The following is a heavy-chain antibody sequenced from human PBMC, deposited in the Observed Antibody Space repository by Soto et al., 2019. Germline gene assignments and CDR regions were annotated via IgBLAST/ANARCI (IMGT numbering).Heavy chain of an antibody. CDR1: GFTFRNYA. Sequence: GGSLRLSCSPSGFTFRNYARVWVRQGPGKGLEWVALISYDGDNKYYSDSARGRFTVSRDNFKNTKFLQMNSLRAEDSAVYYCAKDRTVAARHFDYWGQGTQVTVSS. V-gene: IGHV3-30*18. J-gene: IGHJ4*02. CDR3: AKDRTVAARHFDY. D-gene: IGHD6-6*01. CDR2: ISYDGDNK.